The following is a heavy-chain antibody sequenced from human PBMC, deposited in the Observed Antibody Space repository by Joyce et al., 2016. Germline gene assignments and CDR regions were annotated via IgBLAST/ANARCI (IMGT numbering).Heavy chain of an antibody. J-gene: IGHJ6*02. CDR2: ISGERTYI. CDR3: ARGGLVYDYSMDV. D-gene: IGHD2-8*02. Sequence: EVQLVESGGGLVEPGGSLRISCAASGFTLRTSSMSWFRQDPGKGLGWVSAISGERTYIVYADSVKGRFTVSRDNAKNSLYRQMNTLRAEDTAVFFCARGGLVYDYSMDVWGQGTTVTVSS. CDR1: GFTLRTSS. V-gene: IGHV3-21*02.